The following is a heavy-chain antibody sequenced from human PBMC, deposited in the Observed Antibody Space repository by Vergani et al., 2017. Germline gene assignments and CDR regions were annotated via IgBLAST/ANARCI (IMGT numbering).Heavy chain of an antibody. CDR2: ISSNGGST. V-gene: IGHV3-64D*06. J-gene: IGHJ4*02. D-gene: IGHD1-26*01. CDR3: VKGSDRSYYESHFDY. CDR1: GFTFSSYA. Sequence: EVQLVESGGGLVQPGGSLRLSCSASGFTFSSYAMHWVRQAPGKGLEYVSAISSNGGSTYYADSVKGRFTISRDNSKNTLYLQMSSLRAEDTAVYYCVKGSDRSYYESHFDYWGQGTLVTVSS.